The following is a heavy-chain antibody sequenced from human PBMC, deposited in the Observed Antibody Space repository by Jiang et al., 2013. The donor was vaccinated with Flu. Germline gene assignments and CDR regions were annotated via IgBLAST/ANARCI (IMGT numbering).Heavy chain of an antibody. V-gene: IGHV3-33*01. Sequence: VQLVESGGGVVQPGRSLRLSCSASGFTFHNYGMHWVRQAPGKGLDWVAVVFYDGNKKYYGDSVRGRFTISRDNSKNTVYLQMNNLRADDTAVYYCARDSVRPTPXLDYWGQGTLVTVSS. CDR2: VFYDGNKK. J-gene: IGHJ4*02. CDR1: GFTFHNYG. CDR3: ARDSVRPTPXLDY. D-gene: IGHD2-15*01.